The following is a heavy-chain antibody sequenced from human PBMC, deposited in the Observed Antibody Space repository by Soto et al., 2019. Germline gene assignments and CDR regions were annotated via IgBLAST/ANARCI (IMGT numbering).Heavy chain of an antibody. V-gene: IGHV3-33*01. CDR2: IWYDGSNK. CDR3: ARDLPYYYDSSGYYYAY. J-gene: IGHJ4*02. CDR1: GFTFSSYG. Sequence: ESGGGVVQPGRSLRLSCAASGFTFSSYGMHWVRQAPGKGLEWVAVIWYDGSNKYYADSVKGRFTISRDNSKNTLYLQMNSLRAEDTAVYYCARDLPYYYDSSGYYYAYWGQGTLVTVSS. D-gene: IGHD3-22*01.